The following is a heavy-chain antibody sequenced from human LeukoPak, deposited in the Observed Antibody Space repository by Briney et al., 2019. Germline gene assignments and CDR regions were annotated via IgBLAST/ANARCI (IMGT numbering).Heavy chain of an antibody. CDR1: GGTFSSYA. J-gene: IGHJ5*02. CDR2: IIPIFGTA. D-gene: IGHD2-15*01. V-gene: IGHV1-69*01. CDR3: ASHLPHSGGYTQGFDP. Sequence: SVKVSCKASGGTFSSYAINWVRQAPGQGLEWMGGIIPIFGTANYAQKFQGRVTITADESTSTAYMELSSLRSEDTAVYYCASHLPHSGGYTQGFDPWGQGTLVTVSS.